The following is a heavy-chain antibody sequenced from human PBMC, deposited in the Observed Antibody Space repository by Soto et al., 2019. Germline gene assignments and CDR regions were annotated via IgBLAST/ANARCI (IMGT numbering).Heavy chain of an antibody. Sequence: QVQLQESGPGLVKPSQTLSITCTVSGGSISSGGYYWSWIRQHPGKGLEWIGYIYYSGSTYYNPSLKSRVTISVDTSKNQFSLKLSSVTAADTAVYYCASNRLLDYYYYGMDVWGQGTTVTVSS. CDR3: ASNRLLDYYYYGMDV. J-gene: IGHJ6*02. CDR2: IYYSGST. D-gene: IGHD4-17*01. CDR1: GGSISSGGYY. V-gene: IGHV4-31*03.